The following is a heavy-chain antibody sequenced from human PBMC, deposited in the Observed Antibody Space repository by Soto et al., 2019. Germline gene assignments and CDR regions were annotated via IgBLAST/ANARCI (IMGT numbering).Heavy chain of an antibody. D-gene: IGHD1-26*01. V-gene: IGHV3-30-3*01. J-gene: IGHJ4*02. CDR1: GFTFSSYA. CDR3: ARDLVGRAYGPASAFDY. Sequence: GGSLRLSCAASGFTFSSYAMHWVRQAPGKGLEWVAVISYDGSNKYYADSVKGRFTISRDNSKNTLYLQMNSLRAEDTAVYYCARDLVGRAYGPASAFDYWGQGTLVTVSS. CDR2: ISYDGSNK.